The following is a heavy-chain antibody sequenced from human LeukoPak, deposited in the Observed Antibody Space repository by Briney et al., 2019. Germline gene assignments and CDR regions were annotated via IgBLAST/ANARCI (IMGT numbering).Heavy chain of an antibody. CDR3: ARSTAPSPIFDS. Sequence: KSSETLSLTCAVSGYSIRSDYIWGWLREPPGKGLQWIGHISHSGSTYYNPSLKSRVTISMDTSKNQFSLKLTSMTAADTAIYYCARSTAPSPIFDSWGQGTLVTVSS. J-gene: IGHJ4*02. D-gene: IGHD1-1*01. CDR2: ISHSGST. V-gene: IGHV4-38-2*01. CDR1: GYSIRSDYI.